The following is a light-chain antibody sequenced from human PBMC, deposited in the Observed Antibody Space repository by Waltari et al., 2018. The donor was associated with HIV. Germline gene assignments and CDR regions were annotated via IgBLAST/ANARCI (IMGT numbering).Light chain of an antibody. V-gene: IGLV1-51*01. CDR2: DNN. CDR3: GAWDSGLSAWV. J-gene: IGLJ3*02. CDR1: SSTIGNNY. Sequence: HSVLTQPPSVSAAPGQKVTISCPGSSSTIGNNYVSWYQQFPGTAPKLLIYDNNKRPSGIPDRFSGTKSGTSATLGITGLQTGDEAGYYCGAWDSGLSAWVFGGGTKLTVL.